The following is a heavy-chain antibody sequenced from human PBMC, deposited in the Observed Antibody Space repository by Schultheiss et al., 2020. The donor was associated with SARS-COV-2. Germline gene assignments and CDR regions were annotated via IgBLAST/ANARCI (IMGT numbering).Heavy chain of an antibody. CDR3: ARDHLLSGWYFDY. D-gene: IGHD6-19*01. CDR2: ISSSGSTI. V-gene: IGHV3-48*04. Sequence: GGSLRLSCAASGFTFSNAWMNWVRQAPGKGLEWVSYISSSGSTIYYADFVKGRFTISRDNTNNSLFLQMNSLRAEDTAVYYCARDHLLSGWYFDYWGQGTLVTVSS. J-gene: IGHJ4*02. CDR1: GFTFSNAW.